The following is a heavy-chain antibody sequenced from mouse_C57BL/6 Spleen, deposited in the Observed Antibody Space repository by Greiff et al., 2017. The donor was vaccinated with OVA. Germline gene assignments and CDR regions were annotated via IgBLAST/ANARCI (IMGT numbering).Heavy chain of an antibody. CDR2: INPGSGGT. V-gene: IGHV1-54*01. CDR3: ARGTTVVATDWYFDV. D-gene: IGHD1-1*01. CDR1: GYAFTNYL. Sequence: QVQLQQSGAELVRPGPSVKVSCKASGYAFTNYLIEWVKQRPGQGLEWIGVINPGSGGTNYNEKFKGKATLTADKSSSTAYMQLSSLTSEDSAVYFCARGTTVVATDWYFDVWGTGTTVTVSS. J-gene: IGHJ1*03.